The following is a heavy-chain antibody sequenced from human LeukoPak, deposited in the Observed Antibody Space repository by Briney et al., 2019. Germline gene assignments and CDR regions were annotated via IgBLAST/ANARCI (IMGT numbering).Heavy chain of an antibody. D-gene: IGHD4-11*01. J-gene: IGHJ6*02. CDR3: ARDGWWPTVTLYYYYGMDV. CDR1: GGSISSGSSY. CDR2: LYTSGST. V-gene: IGHV4-61*02. Sequence: KPSQTLSLTCTVSGGSISSGSSYWSWIRPPAGKGLGWIAILYTSGSTNYNPSLKSRVTISVDTTKNQFSLKLSSVAAADTAVYYCARDGWWPTVTLYYYYGMDVWGQGTTVTVSS.